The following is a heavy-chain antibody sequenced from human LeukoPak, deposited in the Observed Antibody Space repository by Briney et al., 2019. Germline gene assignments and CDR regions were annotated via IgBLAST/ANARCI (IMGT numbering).Heavy chain of an antibody. CDR2: MNPNSGNT. CDR3: ARVYSRRSSGYYYADY. V-gene: IGHV1-8*01. D-gene: IGHD3-22*01. Sequence: ASVKVSCKASGYTFSSYDINWVRRATGQGLEWMGWMNPNSGNTGYAQKFQGRVTMTRNTSINTAYMELSSLRSEDTAVHYCARVYSRRSSGYYYADYWGQGALVTVSS. J-gene: IGHJ4*02. CDR1: GYTFSSYD.